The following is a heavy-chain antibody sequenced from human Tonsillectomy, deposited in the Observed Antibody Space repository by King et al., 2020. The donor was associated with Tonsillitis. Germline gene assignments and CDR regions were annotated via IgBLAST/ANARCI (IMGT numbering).Heavy chain of an antibody. J-gene: IGHJ4*02. CDR2: ISTSGST. V-gene: IGHV3-23*04. D-gene: IGHD6-6*01. Sequence: VQLVESGGGLVQPGGSLRLSCAASGFTFSSYAMSWVRQAPGKGLEWVSAISTSGSTYYADSVKGRFTISRDNSKNTLYLQMNSLRAEDTAVYYCAKGGKLVDYWVQGTLVTVSS. CDR1: GFTFSSYA. CDR3: AKGGKLVDY.